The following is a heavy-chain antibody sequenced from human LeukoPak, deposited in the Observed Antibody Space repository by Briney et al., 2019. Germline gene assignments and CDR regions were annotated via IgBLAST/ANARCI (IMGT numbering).Heavy chain of an antibody. J-gene: IGHJ4*02. CDR3: ARGLAGTFDY. CDR2: IYYSGST. Sequence: SETLSLTCTVSGGPISSYYWSWIRQPPGKGLEWIGYIYYSGSTNYNPSLKSRVTISVDTSKNQFSLNLSSVTAADTAVYYCARGLAGTFDYWGQGALVTVSS. V-gene: IGHV4-59*01. D-gene: IGHD3-10*01. CDR1: GGPISSYY.